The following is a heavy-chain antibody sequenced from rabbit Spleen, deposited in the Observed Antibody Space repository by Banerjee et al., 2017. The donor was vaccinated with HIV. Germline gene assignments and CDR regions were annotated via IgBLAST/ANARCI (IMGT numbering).Heavy chain of an antibody. CDR2: TVGGRSTFT. V-gene: IGHV1S40*01. CDR3: ARDSATSFSTYGMDL. Sequence: QSLEESGGGLIQPEGSLTLICKASGFSFSSNDYMCWVRQAPGKGLEWIACTVGGRSTFTYYASWAKGRFTISKASSTTVTLQMSGLTAADTATYFCARDSATSFSTYGMDLWGPGTLVTVS. J-gene: IGHJ6*01. D-gene: IGHD1-1*01. CDR1: GFSFSSNDY.